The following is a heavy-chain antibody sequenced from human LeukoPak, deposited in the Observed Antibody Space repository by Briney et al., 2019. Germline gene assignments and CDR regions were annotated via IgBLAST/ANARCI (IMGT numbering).Heavy chain of an antibody. CDR2: INSDGSST. V-gene: IGHV3-74*01. CDR3: AKGVAAHYYGSGSYFDY. CDR1: GFTFSSYW. D-gene: IGHD3-10*01. J-gene: IGHJ4*02. Sequence: GGSLRLSCAASGFTFSSYWMHWVRQAPGKGLVWVSRINSDGSSTSYADSVKGRFTISRDNAKNTLYLQMNSLRAEDTAVYYCAKGVAAHYYGSGSYFDYWGQGTLVTVSS.